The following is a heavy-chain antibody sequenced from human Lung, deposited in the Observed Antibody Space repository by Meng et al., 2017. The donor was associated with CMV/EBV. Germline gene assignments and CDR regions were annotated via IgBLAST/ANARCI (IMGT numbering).Heavy chain of an antibody. CDR3: ARSSSFDD. CDR1: GFTFSSSS. CDR2: ISSSSSEI. V-gene: IGHV3-21*01. J-gene: IGHJ4*02. D-gene: IGHD2-2*01. Sequence: SCVASGFTFSSSSMNWVRQAPGKGLEWVSGISSSSSEIHYADSVKGRFTISRDNAKNSLYLQMNSLRAEDTAVYYCARSSSFDDWGQGTLVTVSS.